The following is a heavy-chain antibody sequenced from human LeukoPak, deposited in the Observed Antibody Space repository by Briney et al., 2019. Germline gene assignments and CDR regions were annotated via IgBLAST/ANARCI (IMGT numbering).Heavy chain of an antibody. Sequence: ASVKVSCKASGYTFTSYGISWVRQAPGQGLEWMGWISAYNGNTNYAQKLQGRVTMTTDTSTSTAYMELRSLRSDDTAVYYCARDQVDSYYYYYMDVWGKGTTVTVSS. D-gene: IGHD3/OR15-3a*01. CDR2: ISAYNGNT. V-gene: IGHV1-18*01. J-gene: IGHJ6*03. CDR3: ARDQVDSYYYYYMDV. CDR1: GYTFTSYG.